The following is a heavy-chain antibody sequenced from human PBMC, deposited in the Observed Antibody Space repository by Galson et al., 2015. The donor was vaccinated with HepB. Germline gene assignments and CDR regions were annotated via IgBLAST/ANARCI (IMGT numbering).Heavy chain of an antibody. D-gene: IGHD5-12*01. Sequence: SAKVSCKASGYTSTDYYIHWVRQAPGQGLEWMGRINTKSGDAHYEQKFQGRVTITRDTSISTAYMEVSRLGSDDTAVYYCARDEGYSGYDLVYWGQGTLVTVSS. V-gene: IGHV1-2*06. CDR3: ARDEGYSGYDLVY. J-gene: IGHJ4*02. CDR1: GYTSTDYY. CDR2: INTKSGDA.